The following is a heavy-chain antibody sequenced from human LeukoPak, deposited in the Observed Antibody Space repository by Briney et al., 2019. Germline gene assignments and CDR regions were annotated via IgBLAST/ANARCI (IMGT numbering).Heavy chain of an antibody. D-gene: IGHD2-21*01. Sequence: SETLSLTCAVSGYSISSGYYWGWIRQPPGKGPEWIGSIYHSGSTYYNPSLKSRVTISVDTSKNQFSLKLSSVTAADTAVYYCARPDKYCGGDCYSNAFDIWGQGTMDTVSS. CDR2: IYHSGST. J-gene: IGHJ3*02. CDR1: GYSISSGYY. CDR3: ARPDKYCGGDCYSNAFDI. V-gene: IGHV4-38-2*01.